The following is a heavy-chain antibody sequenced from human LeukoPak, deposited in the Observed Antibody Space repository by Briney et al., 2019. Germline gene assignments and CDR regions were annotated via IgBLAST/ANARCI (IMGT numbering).Heavy chain of an antibody. CDR1: GGSFSGYY. CDR2: INHSGIT. Sequence: SETLSLTCAVYGGSFSGYYWSWIRQPPGKGLEWIGEINHSGITNYNPSLKSRVTISVDTSKNQFSLKLSSVTAADTAVYYCAKGTLRLNAFDIWGQGTMVTVSS. J-gene: IGHJ3*02. D-gene: IGHD4-17*01. V-gene: IGHV4-34*01. CDR3: AKGTLRLNAFDI.